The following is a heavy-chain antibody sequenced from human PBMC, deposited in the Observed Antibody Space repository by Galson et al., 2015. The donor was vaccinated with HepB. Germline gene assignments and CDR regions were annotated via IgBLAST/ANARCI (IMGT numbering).Heavy chain of an antibody. D-gene: IGHD3-22*01. V-gene: IGHV1-18*01. J-gene: IGHJ4*02. Sequence: SVKVSCKASGYTFTSYGISWVRQAPGQGLEWMGWISAYNGNTNYAQKLQGRVTMTTDTSTSTAYMELRSLRSDDTAVYYCARRLLYPIYYDSNDYWGQGTLVTVSS. CDR2: ISAYNGNT. CDR1: GYTFTSYG. CDR3: ARRLLYPIYYDSNDY.